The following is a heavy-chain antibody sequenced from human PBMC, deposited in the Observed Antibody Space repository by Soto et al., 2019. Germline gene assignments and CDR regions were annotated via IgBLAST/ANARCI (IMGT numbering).Heavy chain of an antibody. V-gene: IGHV1-18*01. D-gene: IGHD2-15*01. J-gene: IGHJ4*02. Sequence: GASVKVSCKASGYTFTSYGISWVRQAPGQGLEWMGWISAYNGNTNYAQKLQGRVTMTTDTSTSTAYMELRSLRSDDTAAYYCARAVWCSGGSCFNYFDYWGQGTLVTVSS. CDR3: ARAVWCSGGSCFNYFDY. CDR1: GYTFTSYG. CDR2: ISAYNGNT.